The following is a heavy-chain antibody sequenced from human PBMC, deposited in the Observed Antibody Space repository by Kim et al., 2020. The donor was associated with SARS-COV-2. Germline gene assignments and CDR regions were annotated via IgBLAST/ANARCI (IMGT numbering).Heavy chain of an antibody. D-gene: IGHD7-27*01. CDR3: AHRTMGIRYFDY. Sequence: SGPTLVNPTQTLTLTCTFSGFSLSTSGVGVGWIRQSPGKALEWLVLIYWDDDKRYSPSLKSRLTITKDTSKNQVVLTMTNMDPVDTATYYCAHRTMGIRYFDYWGQGTLVTVSS. V-gene: IGHV2-5*02. J-gene: IGHJ4*02. CDR2: IYWDDDK. CDR1: GFSLSTSGVG.